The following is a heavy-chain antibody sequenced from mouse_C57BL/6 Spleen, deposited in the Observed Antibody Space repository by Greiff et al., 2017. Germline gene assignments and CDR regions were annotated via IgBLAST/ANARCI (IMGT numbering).Heavy chain of an antibody. D-gene: IGHD1-1*01. Sequence: EVKVVESGGDLVKPGGSLKLSCAASGFTFSSYGMSWVRQTPDKRLEWVATISSGGSYTYYPDSVKGRFTISRDNAKNTLYLQMSSLKSEDTDMYYCARHYGSSPYAMDYWGQGTSVTVSS. CDR2: ISSGGSYT. J-gene: IGHJ4*01. V-gene: IGHV5-6*01. CDR3: ARHYGSSPYAMDY. CDR1: GFTFSSYG.